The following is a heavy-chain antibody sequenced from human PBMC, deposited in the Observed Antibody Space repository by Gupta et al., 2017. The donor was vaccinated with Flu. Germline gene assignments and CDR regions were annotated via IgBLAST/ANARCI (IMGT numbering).Heavy chain of an antibody. Sequence: QVQLVQSGAEVKKPGASVKVSCKASGYTFTSYAIHWVRQAPGQRLEWMGWINAGNGNTKYAQKCQGRVTISRDTSASTAYMELSNLRAEDTAVYYCVRGAEHDTLEVDDGGQGTLVTVSS. V-gene: IGHV1-3*01. J-gene: IGHJ4*02. CDR2: INAGNGNT. CDR1: GYTFTSYA. CDR3: VRGAEHDTLEVDD. D-gene: IGHD6-19*01.